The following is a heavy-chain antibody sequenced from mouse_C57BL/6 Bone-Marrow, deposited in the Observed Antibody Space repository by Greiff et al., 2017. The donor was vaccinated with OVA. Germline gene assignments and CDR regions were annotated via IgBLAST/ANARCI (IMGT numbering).Heavy chain of an antibody. CDR2: ISSGGSYT. V-gene: IGHV5-6*02. Sequence: EVKLVESGGDLVKPGGSLKLSCAASGFTFSSYGMSWVRQTPDKRLEWVATISSGGSYTYYPASVQGRFTISRDNAKSTLYLQMSSLKSEDTARYYCARWGLRRGDYWGQGTTLTVSS. CDR3: ARWGLRRGDY. D-gene: IGHD2-2*01. J-gene: IGHJ2*01. CDR1: GFTFSSYG.